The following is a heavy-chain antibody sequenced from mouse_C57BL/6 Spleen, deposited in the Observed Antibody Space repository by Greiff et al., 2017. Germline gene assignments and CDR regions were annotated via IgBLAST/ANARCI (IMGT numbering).Heavy chain of an antibody. V-gene: IGHV5-16*01. CDR3: ARDGDYDVPAMDY. J-gene: IGHJ4*01. Sequence: EVMLVESEGGLVQPGSSMKLSCTASGFTFSDYYMAWVRQVPEKGLEWVANINYDGSSTYYLDSLKSRFIISRDNAKNILYLQMSSLKSEDTATYYCARDGDYDVPAMDYWGQGTSVTVSS. CDR1: GFTFSDYY. CDR2: INYDGSST. D-gene: IGHD2-4*01.